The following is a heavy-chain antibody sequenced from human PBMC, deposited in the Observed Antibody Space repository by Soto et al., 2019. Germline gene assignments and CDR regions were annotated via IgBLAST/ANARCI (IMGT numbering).Heavy chain of an antibody. D-gene: IGHD3-3*01. Sequence: SETLSLTCAVSGGSISSGGYSWSWIRQPPGKGLEWIGYIYHSGSTYYNPSLKSRVTISVDRSKNQFSLKLSSVTAADTAVYYCARVSRYDFWSGYSPEGYYFDYWGQGTLVTVSS. CDR3: ARVSRYDFWSGYSPEGYYFDY. J-gene: IGHJ4*02. CDR2: IYHSGST. CDR1: GGSISSGGYS. V-gene: IGHV4-30-2*01.